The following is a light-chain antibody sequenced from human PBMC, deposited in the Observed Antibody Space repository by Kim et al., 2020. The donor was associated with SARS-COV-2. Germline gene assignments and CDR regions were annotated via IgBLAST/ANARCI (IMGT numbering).Light chain of an antibody. CDR1: QNVHSY. Sequence: SFATGKTATRSDRADQNVHSYLSSYQQKHGPRPRLHSYDTSNTATGDPSSFRGSGSETDFTLTNIKLEPEDFAYYYCHQRSNWVTFGAGTKVDIK. CDR2: DTS. J-gene: IGKJ4*01. V-gene: IGKV3-11*01. CDR3: HQRSNWVT.